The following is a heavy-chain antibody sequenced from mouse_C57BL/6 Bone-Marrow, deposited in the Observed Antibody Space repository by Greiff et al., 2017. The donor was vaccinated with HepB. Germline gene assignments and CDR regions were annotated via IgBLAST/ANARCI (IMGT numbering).Heavy chain of an antibody. CDR1: GFTFSDFY. Sequence: DVKLVESGGGLVQSGRSLRLSCATSGFTFSDFYMEWVRQAPGKGLEWIAASRNKANDYTTEYSASVKGRFIVSRDTSQSILYLQMNALRAEDTAIYYCARDLTTVVAPYAMDYWGQGTSVTVSS. CDR2: SRNKANDYTT. J-gene: IGHJ4*01. V-gene: IGHV7-1*01. D-gene: IGHD1-1*01. CDR3: ARDLTTVVAPYAMDY.